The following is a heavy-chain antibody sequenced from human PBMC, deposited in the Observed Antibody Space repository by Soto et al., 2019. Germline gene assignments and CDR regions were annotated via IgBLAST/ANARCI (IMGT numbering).Heavy chain of an antibody. D-gene: IGHD5-12*01. CDR2: ISYDGSNK. CDR1: GFTFSSYA. Sequence: QVQLVESGGGVVQPGRSLRLSCAASGFTFSSYAMHWVRQAPGKGLEWVAVISYDGSNKYYADSVKGRFTISRDNSKNTLYLQMNSLRAEDTAVYYCARTTGYSTRNYYYYYGMDVWGQGTTVTVSS. CDR3: ARTTGYSTRNYYYYYGMDV. V-gene: IGHV3-30-3*01. J-gene: IGHJ6*02.